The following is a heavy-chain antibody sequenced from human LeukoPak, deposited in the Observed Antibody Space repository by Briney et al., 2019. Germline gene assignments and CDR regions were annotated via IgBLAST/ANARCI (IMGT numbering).Heavy chain of an antibody. Sequence: PSETPSLTCAVYGGSFSGYYWSWIRQPPGKGLEWIGEINHSGSTNYNPPLKSRVTISVDTSKNQFSLKLSSVTAADTAVYYCARELNYYDSSGSSRGNWFDPWGQGTLVTVSS. V-gene: IGHV4-34*01. CDR3: ARELNYYDSSGSSRGNWFDP. CDR2: INHSGST. J-gene: IGHJ5*02. D-gene: IGHD3-22*01. CDR1: GGSFSGYY.